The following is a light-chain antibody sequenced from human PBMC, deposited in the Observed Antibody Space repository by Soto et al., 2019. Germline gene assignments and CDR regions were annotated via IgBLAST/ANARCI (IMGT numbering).Light chain of an antibody. CDR3: QSYDSGLSGSV. V-gene: IGLV1-40*01. J-gene: IGLJ3*02. Sequence: QSVLTQPPSVSGAPGQRVTISFTGSDSNIGETFDIHWYQQLPGTAPKLLIYGNNNRPSGVPDRFSASRSGTSASLAIAGLQAEDEADYYCQSYDSGLSGSVFGGGTKVTVL. CDR1: DSNIGETFD. CDR2: GNN.